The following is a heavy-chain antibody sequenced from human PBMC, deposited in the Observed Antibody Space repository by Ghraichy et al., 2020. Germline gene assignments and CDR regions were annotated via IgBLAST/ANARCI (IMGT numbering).Heavy chain of an antibody. CDR3: ARPGTLDTAMVNSYYGMDV. V-gene: IGHV4-39*01. D-gene: IGHD5-18*01. CDR1: GGSISSSSYY. Sequence: SETLSLTCTVSGGSISSSSYYWGWIRQPPGKGLEWIGSIYYSGSTYYNPSLKSRVTISVDTSKNQFSLKLSSVTAADTAVYYCARPGTLDTAMVNSYYGMDVWGQGTTVTVSS. CDR2: IYYSGST. J-gene: IGHJ6*02.